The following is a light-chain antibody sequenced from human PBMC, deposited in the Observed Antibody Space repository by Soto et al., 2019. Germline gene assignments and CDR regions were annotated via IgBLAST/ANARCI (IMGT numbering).Light chain of an antibody. J-gene: IGKJ5*01. V-gene: IGKV3-11*01. CDR2: GAF. CDR3: QQRNVWPPVT. Sequence: VSKQSTATLSLSPGERATVSCRASPSVPNFLAWYQQKPGQAPRLLIYGAFNRATGIPARFSGSGSGTDFTLTISSLEPEDSAVYFCQQRNVWPPVTFGQGTR. CDR1: PSVPNF.